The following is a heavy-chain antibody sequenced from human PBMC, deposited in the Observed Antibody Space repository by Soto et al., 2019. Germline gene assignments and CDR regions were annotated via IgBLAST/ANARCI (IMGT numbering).Heavy chain of an antibody. Sequence: QLQLQESGPGLVKPSETLSLTCSVSGGSINSKSYFWGWIRQTPGKGLEWIASINYVGKTYHSPSLKSRLAISVDTSKNQFSLRLSSVTAADTAVYYCARDRYGGFDYWGLGTLVTVSS. CDR3: ARDRYGGFDY. CDR1: GGSINSKSYF. V-gene: IGHV4-39*02. D-gene: IGHD3-9*01. J-gene: IGHJ4*02. CDR2: INYVGKT.